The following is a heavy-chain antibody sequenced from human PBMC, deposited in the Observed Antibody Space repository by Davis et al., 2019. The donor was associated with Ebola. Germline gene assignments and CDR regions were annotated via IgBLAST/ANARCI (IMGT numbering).Heavy chain of an antibody. CDR2: INHSGST. CDR1: GGSFSGHY. J-gene: IGHJ5*02. D-gene: IGHD3-3*01. Sequence: SETLSLTCAVYGGSFSGHYWSWIRQLPGKGLEWIGEINHSGSTHYNPSLKSRVTLSVDTSKNQFSLKVNSVTAADTAVYYCARNPYDFWSGYYRGDNWFDPWGQGTLVTVSS. CDR3: ARNPYDFWSGYYRGDNWFDP. V-gene: IGHV4-34*01.